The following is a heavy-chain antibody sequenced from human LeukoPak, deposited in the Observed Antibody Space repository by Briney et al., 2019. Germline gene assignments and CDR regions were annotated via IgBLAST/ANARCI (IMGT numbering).Heavy chain of an antibody. Sequence: SETLSLTCTVSGGSISSYYWSWIRQPPGKGREWIGRIYTSGSTNYNPSLKSRVTISVDTSKNQFSLKLSSVTAADTAVYYCARGRLLWFGELFPDAFDIWGQGTMVTVSS. D-gene: IGHD3-10*01. J-gene: IGHJ3*02. CDR1: GGSISSYY. CDR2: IYTSGST. CDR3: ARGRLLWFGELFPDAFDI. V-gene: IGHV4-4*08.